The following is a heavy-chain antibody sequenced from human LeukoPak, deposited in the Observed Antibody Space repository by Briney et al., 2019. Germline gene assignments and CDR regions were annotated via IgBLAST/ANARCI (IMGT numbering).Heavy chain of an antibody. Sequence: GASVKVSCKASGYTFTGYYMHWVRQAPGQGLEWMGWISAYNGNTNYAQKLQGRVTMTTDTSTSTAYMELRSLRSDDTAVYYCARDLGYSIDYWGQGTLVTVSS. J-gene: IGHJ4*02. CDR1: GYTFTGYY. D-gene: IGHD6-13*01. V-gene: IGHV1-18*04. CDR2: ISAYNGNT. CDR3: ARDLGYSIDY.